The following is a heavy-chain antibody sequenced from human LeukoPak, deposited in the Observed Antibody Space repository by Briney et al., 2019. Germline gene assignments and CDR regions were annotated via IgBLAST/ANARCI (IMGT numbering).Heavy chain of an antibody. J-gene: IGHJ6*03. Sequence: GGSLRLSCAASGLTFSSYSMNWVRQAPGKGLEWVSYISSSSSTIYYADSVKGRFTIPRDNAKNSLYLQMNSLRAEDTAVYYCAREGYYDILTGYYYYYYYMDVWGKGTTVTISS. D-gene: IGHD3-9*01. V-gene: IGHV3-48*01. CDR1: GLTFSSYS. CDR3: AREGYYDILTGYYYYYYYMDV. CDR2: ISSSSSTI.